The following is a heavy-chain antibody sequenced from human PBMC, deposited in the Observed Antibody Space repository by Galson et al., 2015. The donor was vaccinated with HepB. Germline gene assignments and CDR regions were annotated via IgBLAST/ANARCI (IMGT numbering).Heavy chain of an antibody. D-gene: IGHD3-9*01. CDR1: GFTVSSNY. J-gene: IGHJ5*02. CDR3: VKDTPNDPWRYFDWLAHNWFDP. V-gene: IGHV3-64D*06. CDR2: ISSNGGST. Sequence: SLRLSCAASGFTVSSNYMSWVRQAPGKGLEYVSAISSNGGSTYYADSVKGRFTISRDNSKNTLYLQMSSLRAEDTAVYYCVKDTPNDPWRYFDWLAHNWFDPWGQGTLVTVSS.